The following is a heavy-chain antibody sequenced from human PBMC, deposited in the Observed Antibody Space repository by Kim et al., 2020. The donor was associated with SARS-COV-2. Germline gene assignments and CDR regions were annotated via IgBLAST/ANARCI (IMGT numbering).Heavy chain of an antibody. CDR1: GGSISSGGYY. D-gene: IGHD1-1*01. Sequence: SETLSLTCTVSGGSISSGGYYWSWIRQHPGKGLEWIGYIYYSGSTYYNPSLKSRVTISVDTSKNQFSLKLSSVTAADTAVYYCAREEGYNWNYGIDYWGQGTLVTVSS. V-gene: IGHV4-31*03. J-gene: IGHJ4*02. CDR3: AREEGYNWNYGIDY. CDR2: IYYSGST.